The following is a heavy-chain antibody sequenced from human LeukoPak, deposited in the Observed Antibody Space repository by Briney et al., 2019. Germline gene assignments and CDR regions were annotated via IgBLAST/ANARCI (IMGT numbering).Heavy chain of an antibody. J-gene: IGHJ6*02. V-gene: IGHV4-30-4*01. D-gene: IGHD3-10*01. CDR3: ARERQRGVYYYYGMDV. Sequence: SETLSLTCTVSGGSISSGDYYWSWIRQPPGRGLEWIGYIYYSGSTYYNPSLKSRVTISVDTSKNQFSLKLSSVTAADTAVYYCARERQRGVYYYYGMDVWGQGTTVTVSS. CDR1: GGSISSGDYY. CDR2: IYYSGST.